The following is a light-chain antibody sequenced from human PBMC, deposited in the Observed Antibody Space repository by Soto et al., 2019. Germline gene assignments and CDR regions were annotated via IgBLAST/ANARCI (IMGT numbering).Light chain of an antibody. CDR2: EVS. CDR1: SSDVGGYNF. V-gene: IGLV2-14*01. CDR3: NSYTITSARV. J-gene: IGLJ1*01. Sequence: QSALTQPASVSGSPEQSITISCTGTSSDVGGYNFVSWYQHHPGKAPKLVIYEVSKRPSGISNRFSGSKSGNTATLTISGLQVEDEADYYCNSYTITSARVFGTGTKATVL.